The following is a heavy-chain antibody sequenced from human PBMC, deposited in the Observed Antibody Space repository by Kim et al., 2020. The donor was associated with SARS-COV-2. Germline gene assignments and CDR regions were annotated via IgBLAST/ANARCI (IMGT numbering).Heavy chain of an antibody. V-gene: IGHV1-18*04. CDR3: AGDRVRQQLRIAVAGPFDY. CDR1: GYTFTSYG. D-gene: IGHD6-19*01. Sequence: ASVKVSCKASGYTFTSYGISWVRQAPGQGLEWMGWISAYNGNTNYAQKLQGRVTMTTDTSTSTAYMELRSLRSDDTAVYYCAGDRVRQQLRIAVAGPFDYWGQGTLVTVSS. J-gene: IGHJ4*02. CDR2: ISAYNGNT.